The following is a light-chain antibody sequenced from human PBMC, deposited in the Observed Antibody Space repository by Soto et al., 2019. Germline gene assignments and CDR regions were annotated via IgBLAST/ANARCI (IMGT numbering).Light chain of an antibody. V-gene: IGKV3-20*01. CDR3: QQYGSSPST. CDR2: GAS. CDR1: QSVSSSY. J-gene: IGKJ3*01. Sequence: EIVLTQSPGTLSLSPGERATLSCRASQSVSSSYLAWYQQKPGQAPRLLIYGASNRATGIPDRFSGSGSGTDFTLTISRLEPEDFAVYYCQQYGSSPSTFGPGTKVGIK.